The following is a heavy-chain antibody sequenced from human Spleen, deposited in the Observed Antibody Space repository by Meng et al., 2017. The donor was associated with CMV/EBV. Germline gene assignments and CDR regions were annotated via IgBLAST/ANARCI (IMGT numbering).Heavy chain of an antibody. J-gene: IGHJ4*02. CDR1: GASVSRDSW. D-gene: IGHD2-21*01. CDR3: ARAYCGGDCYSGFDF. V-gene: IGHV4-4*02. Sequence: GASVSRDSWCSWVRQAPGKGLEWIGEIYDSGITNYNPSLKSRVTISVDKSTNQFSLKLTSVTAADTAIYYCARAYCGGDCYSGFDFWGPGTLVTVSS. CDR2: IYDSGIT.